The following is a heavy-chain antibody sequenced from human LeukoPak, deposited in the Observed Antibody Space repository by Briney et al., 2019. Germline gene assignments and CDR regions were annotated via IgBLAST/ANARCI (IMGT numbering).Heavy chain of an antibody. CDR2: ISYDGSNK. D-gene: IGHD2-2*03. Sequence: GGSLRLSCAASGFTFSSYAMSWVHQAPGKGLEWVAVISYDGSNKYYADSVKGRFTISRDNSKNTLYLQMNSLRAEDTAVYYCARGNRGRGAGYCSSTSCYRGSWFDPWGQGTLVTVSS. J-gene: IGHJ5*02. V-gene: IGHV3-30*19. CDR1: GFTFSSYA. CDR3: ARGNRGRGAGYCSSTSCYRGSWFDP.